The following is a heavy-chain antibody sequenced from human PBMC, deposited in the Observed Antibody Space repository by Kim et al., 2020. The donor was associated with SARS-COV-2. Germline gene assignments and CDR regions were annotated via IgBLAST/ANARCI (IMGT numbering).Heavy chain of an antibody. Sequence: ASVKVSCKASGYTFTSYYMHWVRQAPGQGLEWMGIINPSGGSTSYAQKFQGRVTMTRETSTSTVYMELSSLRSEDTAVYYCGLSSWYKLGFDPWGQGTLVTVSS. CDR2: INPSGGST. CDR3: GLSSWYKLGFDP. V-gene: IGHV1-46*01. CDR1: GYTFTSYY. D-gene: IGHD6-13*01. J-gene: IGHJ5*02.